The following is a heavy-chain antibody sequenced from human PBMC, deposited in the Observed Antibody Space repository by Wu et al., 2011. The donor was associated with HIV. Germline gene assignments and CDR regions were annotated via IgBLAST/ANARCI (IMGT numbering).Heavy chain of an antibody. Sequence: QVQLLQSGAEVKKPGASVKVSCKASGYTFTSYGISWVRQAPGQGLEWIAWINTKNGGTQYAQNLQGRVTMTTDTSTTTVYMEVRSLRSEDTAVYYCARDPPGYPYFFDYWGREPVSPSPQ. V-gene: IGHV1-18*01. CDR3: ARDPPGYPYFFDY. CDR1: GYTFTSYG. D-gene: IGHD6-25*01. CDR2: INTKNGGT. J-gene: IGHJ4*02.